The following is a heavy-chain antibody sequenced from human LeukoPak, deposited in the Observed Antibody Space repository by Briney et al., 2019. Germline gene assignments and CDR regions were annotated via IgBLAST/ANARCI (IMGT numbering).Heavy chain of an antibody. J-gene: IGHJ5*02. V-gene: IGHV3-33*08. CDR3: ARAGSISTEARWFDP. CDR2: IWFDGSKQ. Sequence: GGSLRLSCAASGFIFSNYGMNWVRQAPGKGLEWVASIWFDGSKQHYADSVKGRFTISRDNSKNTLSLQMNSLRVEDTAVYYCARAGSISTEARWFDPWGQGALVTVSS. CDR1: GFIFSNYG. D-gene: IGHD2-2*01.